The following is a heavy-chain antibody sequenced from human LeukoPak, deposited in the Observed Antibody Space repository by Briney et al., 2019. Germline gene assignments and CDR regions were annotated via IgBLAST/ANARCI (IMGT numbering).Heavy chain of an antibody. Sequence: SETLSLTCTVSGXSISSYYWSWIRQPPGKGLEWTGYIYYSGSTNYNPSLKSRVTISVDTSKNQFSLKLSSVTAADTAVYYCAREGGFYRPLDYSGQGTLVTVSS. CDR1: GXSISSYY. D-gene: IGHD3-3*01. CDR3: AREGGFYRPLDY. CDR2: IYYSGST. V-gene: IGHV4-59*12. J-gene: IGHJ4*02.